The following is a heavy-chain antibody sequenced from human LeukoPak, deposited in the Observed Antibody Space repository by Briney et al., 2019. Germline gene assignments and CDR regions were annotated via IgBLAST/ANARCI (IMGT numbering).Heavy chain of an antibody. J-gene: IGHJ6*02. D-gene: IGHD3-9*01. V-gene: IGHV3-11*03. Sequence: GGSLRLPCAASGFTFSDYYMSWIRQAPGKGLEWVSYISSSSSYTNYADSVKGRFTISRDNAKNSLYLQMNSLRAEDTAVYYCARFAYYDILTFMDVWGQGTTVTVPS. CDR3: ARFAYYDILTFMDV. CDR1: GFTFSDYY. CDR2: ISSSSSYT.